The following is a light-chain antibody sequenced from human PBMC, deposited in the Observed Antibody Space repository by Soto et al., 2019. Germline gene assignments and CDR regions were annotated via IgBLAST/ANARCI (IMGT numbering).Light chain of an antibody. CDR3: QQRSSWPLT. CDR2: DAF. V-gene: IGKV3-11*01. CDR1: QSVGSY. Sequence: EIVLTQSPATLSLSPGERATLSCRASQSVGSYFAWYQQKPGQAPRLLIYDAFIRATGIPARFSGSGSGTDFTLTISSLEPEAFAVYFCQQRSSWPLTFGGGTMVEIK. J-gene: IGKJ4*01.